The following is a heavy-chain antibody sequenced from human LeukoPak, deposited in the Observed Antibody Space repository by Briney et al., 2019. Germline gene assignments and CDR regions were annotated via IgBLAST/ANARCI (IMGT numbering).Heavy chain of an antibody. CDR1: GFTFSSYA. J-gene: IGHJ4*02. D-gene: IGHD1-26*01. CDR2: ISGSGSST. Sequence: GGSLSLSCAASGFTFSSYAMSWVRQAPGKGLEWVSAISGSGSSTYYADSVKGRFTISRDNSKNTLYLQMNSLRAEDTAVYYCAKPSLIVGATVGFDYWGQGTLVTVSS. CDR3: AKPSLIVGATVGFDY. V-gene: IGHV3-23*01.